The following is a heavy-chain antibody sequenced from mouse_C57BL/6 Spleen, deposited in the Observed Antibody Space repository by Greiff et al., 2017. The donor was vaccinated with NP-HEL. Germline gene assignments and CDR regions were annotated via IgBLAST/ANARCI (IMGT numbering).Heavy chain of an antibody. CDR1: GFTFSSYA. J-gene: IGHJ1*03. V-gene: IGHV5-4*01. CDR3: ARDRVTTVVATRYFDV. Sequence: EVKLVESGGGLVKPGGSLKLSCAASGFTFSSYAMSWVRQTPEKRLEWVATISDGGSYTYYPDNVKGRFTISRDNAKNNLYLQMSHLKSEDTAMYYCARDRVTTVVATRYFDVWGTGTTVTVSS. D-gene: IGHD1-1*01. CDR2: ISDGGSYT.